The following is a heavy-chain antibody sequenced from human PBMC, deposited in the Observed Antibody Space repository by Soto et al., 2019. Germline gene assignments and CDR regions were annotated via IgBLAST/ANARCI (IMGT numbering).Heavy chain of an antibody. CDR2: IYSSGST. Sequence: GGSLRLSCAASGFTVSNNYMTWVRQAPGKGLEWVSFIYSSGSTYYADSVKGRFTISRDNSKNTLYLQMNSPRTDDTAIYYCARDNGGYWGQGTLVTVSS. J-gene: IGHJ4*02. D-gene: IGHD2-8*01. CDR1: GFTVSNNY. V-gene: IGHV3-66*03. CDR3: ARDNGGY.